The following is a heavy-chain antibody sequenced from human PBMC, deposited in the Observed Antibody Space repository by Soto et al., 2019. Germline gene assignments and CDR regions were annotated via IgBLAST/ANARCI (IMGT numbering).Heavy chain of an antibody. J-gene: IGHJ3*02. CDR1: GYTFTSYG. Sequence: ASVKVSCKASGYTFTSYGISWVRRAPGQGLEWMGWISAYNGNTNYAQKLQGRVTMTTDTSTSTAYMELRSLRSDDTAVYYCARDSSSGPTYAFDIWGQGTMVTVSS. CDR3: ARDSSSGPTYAFDI. D-gene: IGHD3-22*01. V-gene: IGHV1-18*01. CDR2: ISAYNGNT.